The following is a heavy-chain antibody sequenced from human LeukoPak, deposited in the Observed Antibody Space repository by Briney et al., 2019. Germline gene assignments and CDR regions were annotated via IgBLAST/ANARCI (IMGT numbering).Heavy chain of an antibody. V-gene: IGHV4-59*08. CDR3: ARHERGAENLDY. Sequence: PSETLSLTCTVSGASISNYHWSWIRQPPGKGLECIGYVTYSGRANHNPSLKSRVTISADTSKNQFSLKLTSVAGADTAVYYCARHERGAENLDYWGQGTLVTVSS. CDR2: VTYSGRA. CDR1: GASISNYH. J-gene: IGHJ4*02. D-gene: IGHD1-1*01.